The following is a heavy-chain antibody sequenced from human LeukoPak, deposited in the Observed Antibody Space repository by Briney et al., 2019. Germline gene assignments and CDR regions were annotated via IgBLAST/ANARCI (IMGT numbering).Heavy chain of an antibody. D-gene: IGHD2-15*01. CDR2: IKQDGSEK. CDR1: GFTFTSYW. J-gene: IGHJ4*02. CDR3: ARVGSWYAHYFDY. V-gene: IGHV3-7*03. Sequence: PGGSLRLSCAASGFTFTSYWMSWVRQAPGKGLEWVANIKQDGSEKYYVDSVKGRFTISRDNAKNSLYLQMNSLRAEDTAVYYCARVGSWYAHYFDYWGQATLVTVSS.